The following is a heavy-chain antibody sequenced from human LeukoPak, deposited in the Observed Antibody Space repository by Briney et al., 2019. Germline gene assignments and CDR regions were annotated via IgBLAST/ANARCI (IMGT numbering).Heavy chain of an antibody. V-gene: IGHV3-53*01. CDR2: IYSGGST. J-gene: IGHJ4*02. CDR3: ARDQRRFGELLRFDY. D-gene: IGHD3-10*01. Sequence: PGGSLRLSCAASGFTVSRNYMSWVRRAPGKGLEWVSVIYSGGSTYYADSVKGRFTISRDNSKNTLYLQMNSLRAEDTAVYYCARDQRRFGELLRFDYWGQGTLVTVSS. CDR1: GFTVSRNY.